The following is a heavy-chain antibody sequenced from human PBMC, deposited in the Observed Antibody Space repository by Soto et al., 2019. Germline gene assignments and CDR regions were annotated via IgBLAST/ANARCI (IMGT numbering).Heavy chain of an antibody. CDR2: IYHSGST. CDR3: ARDLSNPTSSSYYCYYGMDV. Sequence: SETLSLTCAVSGGSISSSNWWSWVRQPPGKGLEWIGEIYHSGSTNYNPSLKSRVTISVDKSKNQFSLKLSSVTAADTAVYYCARDLSNPTSSSYYCYYGMDVWGQGTTVTVSS. V-gene: IGHV4-4*02. D-gene: IGHD4-4*01. CDR1: GGSISSSNW. J-gene: IGHJ6*02.